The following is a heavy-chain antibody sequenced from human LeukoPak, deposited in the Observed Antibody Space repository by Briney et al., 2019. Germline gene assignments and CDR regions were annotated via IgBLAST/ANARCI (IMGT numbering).Heavy chain of an antibody. V-gene: IGHV4-4*07. D-gene: IGHD3-22*01. CDR2: IYTGGST. CDR3: ARVYDSSGYKPSGYYGMDV. CDR1: GGSISSYY. J-gene: IGHJ6*02. Sequence: PSETLSLTCTVSGGSISSYYWSWIRQPAGKGLEWIGRIYTGGSTNYNPSLKSRVTMSVDTSKNQFSLKLSSVTAADTAVYYCARVYDSSGYKPSGYYGMDVWGQGTTVTVSS.